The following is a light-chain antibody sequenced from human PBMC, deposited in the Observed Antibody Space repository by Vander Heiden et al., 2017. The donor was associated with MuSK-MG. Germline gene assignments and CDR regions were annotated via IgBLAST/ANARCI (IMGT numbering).Light chain of an antibody. CDR1: QSLLHSDGKTY. V-gene: IGKV2D-29*01. J-gene: IGKJ3*01. Sequence: DIVMTQTPLSLSVTPGQPASISCKSSQSLLHSDGKTYLYWYLQKAGQPPQLLIYEVSRRFSGVPDRFSGSGYGTDFTLKISRGEAEDVGVYYCMENIQHHPFSFGHGTKVDIK. CDR3: MENIQHHPFS. CDR2: EVS.